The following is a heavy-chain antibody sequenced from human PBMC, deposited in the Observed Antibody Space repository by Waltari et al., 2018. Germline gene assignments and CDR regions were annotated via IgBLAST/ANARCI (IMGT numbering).Heavy chain of an antibody. CDR2: FVPLVEIA. V-gene: IGHV1-69*02. CDR3: ARADYYDSSGLDH. Sequence: QVQLVQSGAEVKKPGSSVKVSCKTSGGSFTDYTFNWVRQAPGQGLGWMGRFVPLVEIADYPQEFQGRATFTADTSTRTAYMTLRNLRSEDTAVYYCARADYYDSSGLDHWGPGTLVTVSS. D-gene: IGHD3-22*01. CDR1: GGSFTDYT. J-gene: IGHJ4*02.